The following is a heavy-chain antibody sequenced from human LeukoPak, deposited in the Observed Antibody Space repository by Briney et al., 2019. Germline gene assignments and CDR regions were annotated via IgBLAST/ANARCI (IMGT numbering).Heavy chain of an antibody. CDR2: IYYSGST. CDR1: GGSIGRGSYY. V-gene: IGHV4-39*07. Sequence: SETLSLTCSVSGGSIGRGSYYWGWIRQSPGKGLEWIGSIYYSGSTNYNPSLKSRVTISVDTSKNQFSLKLSSVTAADTAVYYCARDTPMVRGVTDYWGQGTLVTVSS. D-gene: IGHD3-10*01. CDR3: ARDTPMVRGVTDY. J-gene: IGHJ4*02.